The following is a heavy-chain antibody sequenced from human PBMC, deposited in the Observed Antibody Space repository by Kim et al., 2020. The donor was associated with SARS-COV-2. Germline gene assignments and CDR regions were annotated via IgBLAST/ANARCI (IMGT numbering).Heavy chain of an antibody. Sequence: YTGSTNYNPPLKSRVTLSVDTSKNQFSLKLTSVTAADTAVYYCARGNAPSYWGQGTLVTVSS. CDR3: ARGNAPSY. J-gene: IGHJ4*02. D-gene: IGHD2-2*01. V-gene: IGHV4-59*09. CDR2: YTGST.